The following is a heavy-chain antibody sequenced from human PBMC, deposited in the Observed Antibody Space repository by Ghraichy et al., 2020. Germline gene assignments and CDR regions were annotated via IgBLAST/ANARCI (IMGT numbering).Heavy chain of an antibody. J-gene: IGHJ6*02. D-gene: IGHD2-21*01. V-gene: IGHV1-2*02. Sequence: ASVKVSCKASGYSFTAHLIHWVRQAPGQGLEWMGWVNPNSGAKNYAQKFQGRVTMTRDTSISTAYMEFSGLRSDDTAVYYCAKDMEVIGMGLFYGLDVWGQGTTVTVSS. CDR1: GYSFTAHL. CDR2: VNPNSGAK. CDR3: AKDMEVIGMGLFYGLDV.